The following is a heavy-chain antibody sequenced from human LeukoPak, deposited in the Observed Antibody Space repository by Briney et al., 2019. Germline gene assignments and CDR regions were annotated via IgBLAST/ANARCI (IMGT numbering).Heavy chain of an antibody. CDR3: TRDRYYGSGLFDY. V-gene: IGHV3-48*03. CDR2: ISGNGGTI. J-gene: IGHJ4*02. CDR1: GFTFSNYE. D-gene: IGHD3-10*01. Sequence: PGGSLRLSCAASGFTFSNYEMNWVRQAPGKGLEWISYISGNGGTIYYADSVKGRFTISRDNAQNSLYLQMNSLRAEDTAVYYCTRDRYYGSGLFDYWGQGTLVTVSS.